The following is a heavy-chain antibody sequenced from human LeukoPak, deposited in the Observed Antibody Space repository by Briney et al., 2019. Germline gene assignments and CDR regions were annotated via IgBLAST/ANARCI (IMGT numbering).Heavy chain of an antibody. J-gene: IGHJ4*02. D-gene: IGHD2-2*01. Sequence: ASVKVSCKASGYTFTSYGISWVRQAPGQGLEWMGWISAYNGNTNYAQKLQGRVTMTEDTSTDTAYMELSSLRSEDTAVYYCATDRLSLQLRAFDYWGQGTLVTVSS. CDR3: ATDRLSLQLRAFDY. CDR1: GYTFTSYG. V-gene: IGHV1-18*01. CDR2: ISAYNGNT.